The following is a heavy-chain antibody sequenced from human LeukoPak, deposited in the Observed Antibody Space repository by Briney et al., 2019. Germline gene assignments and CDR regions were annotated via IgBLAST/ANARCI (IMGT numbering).Heavy chain of an antibody. CDR2: IYYSGST. D-gene: IGHD3-10*01. CDR3: ARAPGGARAFDI. CDR1: GGSISSYY. V-gene: IGHV4-59*01. J-gene: IGHJ3*02. Sequence: PSETLSLTCTVSGGSISSYYWSWIRQPPGKGLEWIGYIYYSGSTNYNPSLKSRVTISVDTSKNQFSLKLSSVTAADTAVYYCARAPGGARAFDIWGQGTMVTVSS.